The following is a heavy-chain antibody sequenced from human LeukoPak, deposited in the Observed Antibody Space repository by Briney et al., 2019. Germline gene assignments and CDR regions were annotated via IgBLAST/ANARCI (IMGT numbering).Heavy chain of an antibody. Sequence: ASVKVSCKASGYTFISHDINWVRQATGQGLEWMGWINPNSGNTGYAQKFQGRVTFTRNTSISTAYMELSSLRSEDTAVYYCARGPGVYYYYYYMDVWGKGTTVTVSS. V-gene: IGHV1-8*03. CDR2: INPNSGNT. D-gene: IGHD3-10*01. CDR3: ARGPGVYYYYYYMDV. J-gene: IGHJ6*03. CDR1: GYTFISHD.